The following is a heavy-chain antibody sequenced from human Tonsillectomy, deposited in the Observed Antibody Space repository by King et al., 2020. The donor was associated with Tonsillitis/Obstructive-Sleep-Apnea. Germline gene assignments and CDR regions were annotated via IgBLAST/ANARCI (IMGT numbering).Heavy chain of an antibody. Sequence: QLQESGPGLVKPSETLSLTCTVSGGSISSSSYYWGWIRQPPGKGLEWIGSIYYSGSTYYNPSLKSRVTISVDTSKNQFSLKLSAVTAAGTAVYYCAGMYYDFWSGLDGLRGFDAYYFDYWGQGTLVTVSS. CDR3: AGMYYDFWSGLDGLRGFDAYYFDY. CDR1: GGSISSSSYY. J-gene: IGHJ4*02. CDR2: IYYSGST. V-gene: IGHV4-39*01. D-gene: IGHD3-3*01.